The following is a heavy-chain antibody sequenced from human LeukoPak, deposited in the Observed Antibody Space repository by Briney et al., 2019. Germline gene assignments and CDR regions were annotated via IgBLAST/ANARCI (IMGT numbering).Heavy chain of an antibody. CDR3: ARAVTVTTNWFDP. V-gene: IGHV3-11*01. J-gene: IGHJ5*02. CDR1: GFTFSDYY. CDR2: ISSSGSTI. D-gene: IGHD4-17*01. Sequence: PGGSLRLSCAASGFTFSDYYMSWIRQAPGEGLEWVSYISSSGSTIYYADSVKGRFTISRDNAKNSLYLQMNSLRAEDTAVYYCARAVTVTTNWFDPWGQGTLVTVSS.